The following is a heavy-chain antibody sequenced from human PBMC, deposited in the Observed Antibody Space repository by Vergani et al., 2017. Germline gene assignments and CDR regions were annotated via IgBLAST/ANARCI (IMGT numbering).Heavy chain of an antibody. J-gene: IGHJ6*03. CDR2: ISYDGTKK. CDR3: ARDRGDWRYSRYFYNYYMDV. CDR1: GFTFGDHG. D-gene: IGHD2-8*02. Sequence: QVQLVESGGGVVQPGRSLRLSCAASGFTFGDHGIHWVRRAPGKGLEWVALISYDGTKKYYTNSVRGRFTISRDNSKSTLFLQMNSLRVEDMAVYYCARDRGDWRYSRYFYNYYMDVWGKGTTVTVSS. V-gene: IGHV3-30-3*01.